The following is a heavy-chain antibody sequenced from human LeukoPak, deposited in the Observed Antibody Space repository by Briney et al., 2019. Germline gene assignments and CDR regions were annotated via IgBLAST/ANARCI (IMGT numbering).Heavy chain of an antibody. D-gene: IGHD6-19*01. CDR2: INPSGGST. CDR1: GYTFTSYY. V-gene: IGHV1-46*01. J-gene: IGHJ3*02. Sequence: ASVKVSCKASGYTFTSYYIHWVRQAPGQGLEWMGIINPSGGSTNYAQKFQGRVTMTRDTSTSTVYMELSSLRSEDTAVYYCARVPYRSDWGGAAFEIWGQGTMVTVSS. CDR3: ARVPYRSDWGGAAFEI.